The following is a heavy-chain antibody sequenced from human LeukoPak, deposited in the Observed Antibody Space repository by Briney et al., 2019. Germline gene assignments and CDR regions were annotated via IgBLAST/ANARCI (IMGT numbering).Heavy chain of an antibody. D-gene: IGHD2-2*01. CDR2: ISAYNGNT. Sequence: ASVKVSCKASGYTFTSYGISWVRQAPGQGLEWMGWISAYNGNTNYAQKLQGRVTMTTDTSTSTAYMELSSLRSEDTAVYYCATGYCSSTSCYYHFDYWGQGTLVTVSS. V-gene: IGHV1-18*01. CDR3: ATGYCSSTSCYYHFDY. J-gene: IGHJ4*02. CDR1: GYTFTSYG.